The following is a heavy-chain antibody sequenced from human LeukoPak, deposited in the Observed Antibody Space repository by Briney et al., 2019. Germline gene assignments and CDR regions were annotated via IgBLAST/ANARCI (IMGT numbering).Heavy chain of an antibody. CDR3: ARENDYDILTKDAFDI. CDR2: ISSSSSFI. CDR1: GFTFSTYS. D-gene: IGHD3-9*01. V-gene: IGHV3-21*04. Sequence: GGSLRLSCAASGFTFSTYSMNWVRQAPGKGLEWVSSISSSSSFIYYADSVKGRFTISRGNAKNSLYLQMNSLRAEDTALYYCARENDYDILTKDAFDIWGQGTMVTVSS. J-gene: IGHJ3*02.